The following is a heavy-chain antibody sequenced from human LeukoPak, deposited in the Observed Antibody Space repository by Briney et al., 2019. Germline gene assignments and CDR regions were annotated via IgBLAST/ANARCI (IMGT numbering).Heavy chain of an antibody. CDR3: ARVVVVVATGVRWFDP. CDR2: IKQDGSEK. V-gene: IGHV3-7*01. D-gene: IGHD2-15*01. J-gene: IGHJ5*02. CDR1: GFTFSSYW. Sequence: GGSLRLSCAASGFTFSSYWMSWVRQAPGKGLEWVANIKQDGSEKYYVDSVKGRFTISRDNAKNSLYLQMNSLRAEDTAVYYCARVVVVVATGVRWFDPWGQGTLVTVSS.